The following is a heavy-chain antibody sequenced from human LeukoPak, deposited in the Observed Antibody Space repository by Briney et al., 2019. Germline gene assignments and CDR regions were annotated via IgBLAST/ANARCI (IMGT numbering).Heavy chain of an antibody. Sequence: PSQTLSFTCAVSGGSISSGGYSWSWIRQPPGKGLEWIGYIYHSGSTYYNPSLKSRVTISVDRSKNQFSLKLSSVTAADTAVYYCARAGGSSWYGAYYYYGMDVWGQGTTVTVSS. J-gene: IGHJ6*02. V-gene: IGHV4-30-2*01. CDR2: IYHSGST. CDR3: ARAGGSSWYGAYYYYGMDV. CDR1: GGSISSGGYS. D-gene: IGHD6-13*01.